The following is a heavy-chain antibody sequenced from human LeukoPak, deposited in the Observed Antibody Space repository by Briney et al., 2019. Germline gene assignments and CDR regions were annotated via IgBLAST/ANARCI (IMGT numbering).Heavy chain of an antibody. CDR3: ARVPPYGSGRGYFDY. V-gene: IGHV4-34*01. Sequence: PSETLSLTCTVYGGSFSGYYWSWIRQPPGKGLEWIGEINQSGSTNYNPSLKSRVTISVDTSKNQFSLKLSSVTAADTAVYYCARVPPYGSGRGYFDYWGQGTLVTVSS. J-gene: IGHJ4*02. CDR1: GGSFSGYY. CDR2: INQSGST. D-gene: IGHD3-10*01.